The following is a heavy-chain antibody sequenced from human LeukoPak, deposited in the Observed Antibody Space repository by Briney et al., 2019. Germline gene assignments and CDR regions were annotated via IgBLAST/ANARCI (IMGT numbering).Heavy chain of an antibody. CDR3: ARDLSPGVTFRGRFDP. V-gene: IGHV3-66*01. Sequence: GGSLGLSCAASGFTVSSNYMNWVRQAPGKGLEWVSVIDSGGYTYYADSVKGRFIVSRDNSQNTLYLQMNRLRAEDTAVYYCARDLSPGVTFRGRFDPWGQGTLVTVSS. CDR1: GFTVSSNY. D-gene: IGHD3-16*01. CDR2: IDSGGYT. J-gene: IGHJ5*02.